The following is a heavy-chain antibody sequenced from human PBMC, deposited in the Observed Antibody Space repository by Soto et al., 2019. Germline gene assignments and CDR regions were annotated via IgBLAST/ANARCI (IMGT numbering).Heavy chain of an antibody. Sequence: PGGSLRLSCAASGFTFSSYAMSWVRQAPGKGLEWVSAISGSGGSTYYADSVKGRFTISRDNSKNTLYLQMNSLRAEDTAVYYCAKGGSEMVPAARYYFDYWGQGTLVTVSS. CDR1: GFTFSSYA. V-gene: IGHV3-23*01. CDR3: AKGGSEMVPAARYYFDY. CDR2: ISGSGGST. D-gene: IGHD2-2*01. J-gene: IGHJ4*02.